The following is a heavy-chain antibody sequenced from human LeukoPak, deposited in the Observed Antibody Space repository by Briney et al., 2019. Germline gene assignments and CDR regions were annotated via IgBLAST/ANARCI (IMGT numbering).Heavy chain of an antibody. CDR2: ISSSSSTI. V-gene: IGHV3-48*03. CDR1: GFTFSTYE. J-gene: IGHJ5*02. Sequence: GGSLRLSCAASGFTFSTYEMNWVRQAPGKGLEWVSYISSSSSTIYYADSVKGRFTISRDNAKNILYLQMNSLRVEDTAVYYCSRGTYPYSSDTWGQGALVTVSS. CDR3: SRGTYPYSSDT. D-gene: IGHD3-10*01.